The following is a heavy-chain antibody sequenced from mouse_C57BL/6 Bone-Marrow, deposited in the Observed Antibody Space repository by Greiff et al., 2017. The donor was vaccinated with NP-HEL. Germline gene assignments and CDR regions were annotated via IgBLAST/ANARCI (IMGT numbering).Heavy chain of an antibody. CDR1: GYTFTSYW. CDR3: AREDYGSSYPFAY. V-gene: IGHV1-55*01. CDR2: IYPGSGST. D-gene: IGHD1-1*01. Sequence: VQLQQPGAELVKPGASVKMSCKASGYTFTSYWITWVKQRPGQGLEWIGDIYPGSGSTNYIEKFKSKATLTVDTSSSTAYMQLSSLTSEDSAVYYGAREDYGSSYPFAYWGQGTLVTVSA. J-gene: IGHJ3*01.